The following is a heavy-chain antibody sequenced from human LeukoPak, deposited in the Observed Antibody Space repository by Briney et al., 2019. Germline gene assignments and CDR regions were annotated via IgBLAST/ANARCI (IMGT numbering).Heavy chain of an antibody. Sequence: SETLSLTCTVSGGSITNDYWSWIRQPPGKGREWIGYVAHSGITIANGDITNYNPSLESRVTTSRDASKNQFSLKLSSVTAADTAVYYCVRASVDSGGAFDIWGQGTMVTVSS. CDR3: VRASVDSGGAFDI. CDR2: VAHSGITIANGDIT. J-gene: IGHJ3*02. D-gene: IGHD3-22*01. V-gene: IGHV4-59*01. CDR1: GGSITNDY.